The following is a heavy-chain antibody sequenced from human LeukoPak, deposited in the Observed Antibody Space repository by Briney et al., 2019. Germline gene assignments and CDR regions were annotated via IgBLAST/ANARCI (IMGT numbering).Heavy chain of an antibody. CDR2: IYHSGST. CDR1: GYSISSGYY. D-gene: IGHD4-17*01. CDR3: ARSTDHDYGDYGWVDY. J-gene: IGHJ4*02. V-gene: IGHV4-38-2*02. Sequence: SETLSLTCTVSGYSISSGYYWGWIRPPPGKGLEWIGSIYHSGSTYYNPSLKSRVTISVDTSKNQFSLKLSSVTAADTAVYYCARSTDHDYGDYGWVDYWGQGTLVTASS.